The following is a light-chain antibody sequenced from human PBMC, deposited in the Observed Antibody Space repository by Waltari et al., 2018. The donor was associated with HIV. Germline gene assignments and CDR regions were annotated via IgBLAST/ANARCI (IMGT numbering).Light chain of an antibody. CDR1: SNNVGNQG. CDR3: SAWDSSLSAVV. V-gene: IGLV10-54*04. CDR2: RNN. Sequence: QAGLTQPPSVSKGLRQTATLTCTGNSNNVGNQGAAWLQQHQGHPPKLLSYRNNNRPAGISERFSATMSGKPASLTITGLQPEDDADYYCSAWDSSLSAVVFGGGTKLTVL. J-gene: IGLJ2*01.